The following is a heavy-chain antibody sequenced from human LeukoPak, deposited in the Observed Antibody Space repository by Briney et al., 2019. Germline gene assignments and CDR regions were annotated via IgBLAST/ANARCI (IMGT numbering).Heavy chain of an antibody. CDR2: IYYTGST. D-gene: IGHD2-2*01. CDR1: NGSISNYY. Sequence: SETLSLTCTVSNGSISNYYWTWIRQPAGKGLEWIGRIYYTGSTNYNPSLKSRVIMSVDTSKNQFSLKLNSVTAADTALYSCASGHYCTSTSCPGRGAFDIWGQGTMVTVSS. J-gene: IGHJ3*02. V-gene: IGHV4-4*07. CDR3: ASGHYCTSTSCPGRGAFDI.